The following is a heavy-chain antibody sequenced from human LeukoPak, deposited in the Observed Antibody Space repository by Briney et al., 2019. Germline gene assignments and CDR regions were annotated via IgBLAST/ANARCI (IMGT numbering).Heavy chain of an antibody. J-gene: IGHJ6*02. Sequence: PGGSLRLSCEACRFTFSSYSMNWVRQAPGKGLEWVSSISGSYSHIYYADSVKGRFTISRDNATNSLYLQMNSLRAEDTAVYYCARGGYGSGLDYYGMDVWGQGTTVTVSS. D-gene: IGHD3-10*01. CDR2: ISGSYSHI. CDR1: RFTFSSYS. V-gene: IGHV3-21*01. CDR3: ARGGYGSGLDYYGMDV.